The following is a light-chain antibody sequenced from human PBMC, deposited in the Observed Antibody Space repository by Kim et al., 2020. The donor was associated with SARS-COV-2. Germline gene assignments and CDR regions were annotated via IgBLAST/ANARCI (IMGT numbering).Light chain of an antibody. CDR3: STYTRSRNWV. J-gene: IGLJ3*02. V-gene: IGLV2-14*01. CDR2: DVS. CDR1: SSDVGGYNY. Sequence: QSALTQPASVSGSPGQSITISCTGTSSDVGGYNYVSWYQQHPGKAPKLMIYDVSKRPSGVSTRFSGSKSANTASLTISGLQAEDEADYYCSTYTRSRNWVFGGGTKLTVL.